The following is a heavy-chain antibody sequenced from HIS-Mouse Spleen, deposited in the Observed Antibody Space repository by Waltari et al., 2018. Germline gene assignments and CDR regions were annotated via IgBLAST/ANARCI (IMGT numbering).Heavy chain of an antibody. CDR3: TAIPLRY. Sequence: EVQLVESGGGLVQPGGSLKLSCAASGFTFRGSAMHWVRQASGKGLEWVGRIRSKANSYATAYAASVKGRFTISRDDSKNTAYLQMNSLKTEDTAVYYCTAIPLRYWGQGTLVTVSS. V-gene: IGHV3-73*01. J-gene: IGHJ4*02. CDR2: IRSKANSYAT. CDR1: GFTFRGSA. D-gene: IGHD2-2*01.